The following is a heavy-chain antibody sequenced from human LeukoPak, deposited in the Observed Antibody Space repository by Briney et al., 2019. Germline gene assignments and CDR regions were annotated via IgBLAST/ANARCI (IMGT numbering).Heavy chain of an antibody. J-gene: IGHJ6*02. CDR2: LYSGGST. Sequence: GGSLRLSCAASGFTVSSNYMSWVRQAPGKGLEWVSVLYSGGSTYADSVKGRFTISRDNSKNTLYLQMNSLRAEDTAVYYCARDRVPSSSWWEDYYYGMDVWGQGTTVTVSS. D-gene: IGHD6-13*01. CDR3: ARDRVPSSSWWEDYYYGMDV. CDR1: GFTVSSNY. V-gene: IGHV3-53*01.